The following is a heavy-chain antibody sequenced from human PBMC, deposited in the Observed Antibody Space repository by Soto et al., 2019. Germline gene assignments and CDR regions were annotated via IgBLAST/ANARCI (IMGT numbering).Heavy chain of an antibody. Sequence: EVQLLESGGGLVQPGGSLRLSCAASGFTFSSYAMSWVRQAPGKGLEWVSAISGSGGSTYYADSVKGRFTISRDNSKNTLYLQMNSLRAEDTAVYYCAKDLEAIVATMSLGQSNWFDPWGQGTLVTVSS. CDR1: GFTFSSYA. D-gene: IGHD5-12*01. J-gene: IGHJ5*02. V-gene: IGHV3-23*01. CDR2: ISGSGGST. CDR3: AKDLEAIVATMSLGQSNWFDP.